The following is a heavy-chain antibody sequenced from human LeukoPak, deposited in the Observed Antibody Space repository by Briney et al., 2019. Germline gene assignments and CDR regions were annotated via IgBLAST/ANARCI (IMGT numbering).Heavy chain of an antibody. CDR2: INPNSGGT. CDR1: GYTFTGYY. CDR3: ARDLGFYYDSSGYEAADVLYYFDY. D-gene: IGHD3-22*01. V-gene: IGHV1-2*02. Sequence: ASVKVSCKASGYTFTGYYMHWVRQAPRQGLEWMGWINPNSGGTNYAQKFQSRVTVTRDTSISTAYMELSRLRSDDTAVYYCARDLGFYYDSSGYEAADVLYYFDYWGQGTLVTVSS. J-gene: IGHJ4*02.